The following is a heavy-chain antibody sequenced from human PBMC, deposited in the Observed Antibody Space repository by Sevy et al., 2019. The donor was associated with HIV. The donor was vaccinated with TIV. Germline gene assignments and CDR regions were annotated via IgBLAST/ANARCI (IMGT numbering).Heavy chain of an antibody. CDR1: GYTFTGYY. V-gene: IGHV1-2*06. J-gene: IGHJ6*02. CDR2: LNPNGGGT. Sequence: ASVKVSCKASGYTFTGYYMHWVRQAPGQGLEWMGRLNPNGGGTNYAQKFQGRVTMTRDTSISTAYMELSRLRSDDTAVYYCARLDGVPADYGMDVWGQGTTVTVSS. CDR3: ARLDGVPADYGMDV. D-gene: IGHD2-2*01.